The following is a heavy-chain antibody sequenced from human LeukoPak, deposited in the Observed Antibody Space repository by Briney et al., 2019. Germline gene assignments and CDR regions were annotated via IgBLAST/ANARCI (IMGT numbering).Heavy chain of an antibody. CDR2: IPSDDNPT. Sequence: GGSLRLSCSASGFIFSNFVMHWVRQAPGKGLVWVARIPSDDNPTNYADSVQSRFTISRDNAKNTLYLHMNDLRVEDTAVYFCARDHYFKIDYWGQGTPVTVSS. D-gene: IGHD3-10*01. CDR1: GFIFSNFV. J-gene: IGHJ4*02. CDR3: ARDHYFKIDY. V-gene: IGHV3-74*01.